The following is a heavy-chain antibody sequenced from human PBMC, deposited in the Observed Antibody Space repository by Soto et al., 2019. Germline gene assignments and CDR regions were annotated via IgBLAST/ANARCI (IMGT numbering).Heavy chain of an antibody. V-gene: IGHV4-4*07. Sequence: QVQLQESGPGLVKPSETLSLTCTVSGGSISNYYWTWIRQPAGKGLAWSGRIYTTGSTNYDPSLKSRVTMSVDTSKNQFTLKLSSVTAADTAVYYCARGYGSGSSYYFDYWGQGTLVTVSS. CDR2: IYTTGST. CDR3: ARGYGSGSSYYFDY. CDR1: GGSISNYY. J-gene: IGHJ4*02. D-gene: IGHD3-10*01.